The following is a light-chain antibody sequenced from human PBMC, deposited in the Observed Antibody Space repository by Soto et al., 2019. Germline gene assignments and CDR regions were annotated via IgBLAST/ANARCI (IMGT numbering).Light chain of an antibody. CDR2: AAS. CDR3: QQSYITPRT. CDR1: QSISRY. Sequence: DIQMTQSPSSLSASVGDRVTITCRASQSISRYWYRQKPGKAPELLIYAASSLRSEVPSRFSGSGSGTDFTLTISSLQPEDFATYYCQQSYITPRTFGQGTKVGVK. J-gene: IGKJ1*01. V-gene: IGKV1-39*01.